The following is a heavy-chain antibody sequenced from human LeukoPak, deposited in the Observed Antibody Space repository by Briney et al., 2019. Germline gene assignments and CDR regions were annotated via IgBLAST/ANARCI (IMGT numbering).Heavy chain of an antibody. Sequence: SETLSLTCAVYGGSFSGYYWSWIRQPPGKGLEWIGEINHSGSTNYNPSLRSRVTIPVDTSKNQFSLKLSSVTAADTAVYYCARGGYSYGYFSWGQGTLVTVSS. CDR1: GGSFSGYY. J-gene: IGHJ5*02. V-gene: IGHV4-34*01. CDR2: INHSGST. D-gene: IGHD5-18*01. CDR3: ARGGYSYGYFS.